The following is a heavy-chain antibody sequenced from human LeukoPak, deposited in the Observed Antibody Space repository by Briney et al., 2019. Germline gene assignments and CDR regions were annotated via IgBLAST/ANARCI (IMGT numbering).Heavy chain of an antibody. J-gene: IGHJ6*03. V-gene: IGHV3-48*03. Sequence: GGSLRLSCAASGFTFSSYEMNWVRQAPGKGLEWVSYISSSGSTIYYADSVKGRFTISRDNAKNSLYLQMNSLRAEDTAVYYCARRFGRKFGERFYYYHYMDVWGKGTTVTISS. D-gene: IGHD3-10*01. CDR2: ISSSGSTI. CDR1: GFTFSSYE. CDR3: ARRFGRKFGERFYYYHYMDV.